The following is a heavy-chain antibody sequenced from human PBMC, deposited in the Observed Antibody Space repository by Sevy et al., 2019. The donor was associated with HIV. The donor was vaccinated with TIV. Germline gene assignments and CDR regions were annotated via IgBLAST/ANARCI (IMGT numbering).Heavy chain of an antibody. D-gene: IGHD5-12*01. CDR2: ISSNGGST. CDR3: ARGGVATIINEAFDI. J-gene: IGHJ3*02. V-gene: IGHV3-64*02. Sequence: GGSLRLSCAASGFTFSSYAMHWVRQAPGKGLEYVSAISSNGGSTYYADSVKGRFTISRDNSKNTLYLQMGSLRAEDMAVYYCARGGVATIINEAFDIWGQGTMVTVSS. CDR1: GFTFSSYA.